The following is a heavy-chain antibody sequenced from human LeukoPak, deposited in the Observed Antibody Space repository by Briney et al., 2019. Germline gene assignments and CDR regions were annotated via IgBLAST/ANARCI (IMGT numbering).Heavy chain of an antibody. D-gene: IGHD5-18*01. CDR2: INPNSGGT. V-gene: IGHV1-2*02. CDR3: AREIQLYGEGI. CDR1: GHTFTTYD. Sequence: ASVKVSCKTSGHTFTTYDINWVRQAPGQGLEWMGWINPNSGGTNYAQKFQGRVTMTRDTSISTAYMELSRLRSDDTAVYYCAREIQLYGEGIWGQGTLVTVSS. J-gene: IGHJ4*02.